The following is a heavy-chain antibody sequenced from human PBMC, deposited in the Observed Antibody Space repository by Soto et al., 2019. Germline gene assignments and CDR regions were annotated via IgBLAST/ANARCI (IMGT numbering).Heavy chain of an antibody. Sequence: QVQLVESGGGVVQPGRSLRLSCAASGFTFSSYGMHWVRQAPGKGLEWVAVISYDGSNKYYADSVKGRFTISRDNSKNTLYLQMNNLRAEDTVVYYCAKSGWKGWFGELFNDYYYYYGMDVWGQGTTVTVSS. CDR2: ISYDGSNK. J-gene: IGHJ6*02. V-gene: IGHV3-30*18. CDR1: GFTFSSYG. D-gene: IGHD3-10*01. CDR3: AKSGWKGWFGELFNDYYYYYGMDV.